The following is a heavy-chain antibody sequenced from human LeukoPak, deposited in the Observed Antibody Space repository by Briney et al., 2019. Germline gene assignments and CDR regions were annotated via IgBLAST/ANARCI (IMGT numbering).Heavy chain of an antibody. J-gene: IGHJ5*02. V-gene: IGHV3-23*01. CDR2: ISRSGGAT. Sequence: GGSLRLSCAASGFTFSTSAMSWVRQAPGKGLEWVSTISRSGGATFYADSVKGRFTISRDNSKNTLFLQMNSLRVDDTAVYYCAKCSGPYSSNCRIWFDPWGQGTLVTVSS. D-gene: IGHD6-13*01. CDR3: AKCSGPYSSNCRIWFDP. CDR1: GFTFSTSA.